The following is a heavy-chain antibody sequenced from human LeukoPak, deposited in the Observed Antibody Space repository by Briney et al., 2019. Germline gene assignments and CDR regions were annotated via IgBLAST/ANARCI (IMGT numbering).Heavy chain of an antibody. Sequence: ASVKVSCKASGYTFTSYYMHWVRQAPGQGLEWMGIINPSGGSTSYARKFQGRVTMTRDTSTSTVYMELSSLRSEDTAVYYCARGYCGGDCYAPAPRYYYYYGMDVWGQGTTVTVSS. V-gene: IGHV1-46*01. CDR2: INPSGGST. J-gene: IGHJ6*02. CDR3: ARGYCGGDCYAPAPRYYYYYGMDV. CDR1: GYTFTSYY. D-gene: IGHD2-21*02.